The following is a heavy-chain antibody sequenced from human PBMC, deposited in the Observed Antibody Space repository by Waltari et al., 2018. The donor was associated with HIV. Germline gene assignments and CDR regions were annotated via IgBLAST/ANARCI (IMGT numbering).Heavy chain of an antibody. V-gene: IGHV1-69*01. CDR1: GGTFSSYA. Sequence: QVQLVQSGAEVKKPGSSVKVSCKASGGTFSSYAISWVRQAPGQGLEWMGGSIPIFGTANYAQKFQGRVTITAYESTSTAYMELSSLRSEDTAVYYCARDWRRGSGSYYGAWFDPWGQGTLVTVSS. CDR2: SIPIFGTA. J-gene: IGHJ5*02. D-gene: IGHD1-26*01. CDR3: ARDWRRGSGSYYGAWFDP.